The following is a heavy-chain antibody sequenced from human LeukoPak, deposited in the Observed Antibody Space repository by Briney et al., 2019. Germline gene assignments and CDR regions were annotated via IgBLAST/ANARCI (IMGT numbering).Heavy chain of an antibody. CDR2: IYHIGST. Sequence: SETLSLTCGVSGSSISRSYYWAWIRQPPGKGLEWIGTIYHIGSTYYSPSLGSRVTMSVDTSKNEFSLNLKSVTAADTAVYYCARAGGIISCDILLWGERALVTVSS. D-gene: IGHD1-26*01. V-gene: IGHV4-38-2*01. J-gene: IGHJ4*02. CDR3: ARAGGIISCDILL. CDR1: GSSISRSYY.